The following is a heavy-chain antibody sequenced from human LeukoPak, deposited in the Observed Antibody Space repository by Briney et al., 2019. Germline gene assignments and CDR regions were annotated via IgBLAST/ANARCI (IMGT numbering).Heavy chain of an antibody. Sequence: SETLSLTCTVSGGSISSSRDYWAWLRQPPGKGLEWIGSIYYSGSTYYNPSLKSRVTISVDTSKNQFSLKLSSVTAADTAVYYCARDASIAALDYYYYMDVWGKGTTVTVSS. D-gene: IGHD6-6*01. CDR1: GGSISSSRDY. CDR2: IYYSGST. J-gene: IGHJ6*03. V-gene: IGHV4-39*07. CDR3: ARDASIAALDYYYYMDV.